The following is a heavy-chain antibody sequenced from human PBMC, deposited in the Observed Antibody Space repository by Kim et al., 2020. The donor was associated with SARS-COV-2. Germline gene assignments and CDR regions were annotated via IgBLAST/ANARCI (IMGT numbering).Heavy chain of an antibody. Sequence: SETLSLTCTVSGGSISSSSYYWGWIRQPPGKGLEWIGSIYYSGSTYYNPSLKSRVTISVDTSKNQFSLKLSSVTAADTAVYYCARGDYDILTGYSNEIDYWGQGTLVTVSS. CDR2: IYYSGST. D-gene: IGHD3-9*01. V-gene: IGHV4-39*07. CDR3: ARGDYDILTGYSNEIDY. CDR1: GGSISSSSYY. J-gene: IGHJ4*02.